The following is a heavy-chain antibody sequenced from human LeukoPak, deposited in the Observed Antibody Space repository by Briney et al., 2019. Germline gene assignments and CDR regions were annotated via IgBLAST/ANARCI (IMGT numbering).Heavy chain of an antibody. D-gene: IGHD1-14*01. CDR1: GFIVSSNY. Sequence: QPGGSLRLSCAASGFIVSSNYMSWVRQAPGKGLEWVSVIYSGGKTYYAGSVQGRFTISRDNSKNTLYLQMNSLRAEDTAVYYCARELSEPSPGGGFDIWGQGTMVTVSS. CDR3: ARELSEPSPGGGFDI. CDR2: IYSGGKT. V-gene: IGHV3-53*01. J-gene: IGHJ3*02.